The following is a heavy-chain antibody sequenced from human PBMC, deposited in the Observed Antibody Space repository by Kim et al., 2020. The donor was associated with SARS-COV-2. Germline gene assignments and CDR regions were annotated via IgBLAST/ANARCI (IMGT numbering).Heavy chain of an antibody. CDR1: GFTFAHYT. Sequence: GGSLRLSCAASGFTFAHYTMHWVRQAPGKGLEWFPLITWDGATTYYADSVKGRFSISRDNTKDSLYLEMNSLTTEDTALYYCAKDFAIRSLYYIHLWGQG. CDR2: ITWDGATT. V-gene: IGHV3-43*01. CDR3: AKDFAIRSLYYIHL. D-gene: IGHD1-26*01. J-gene: IGHJ1*01.